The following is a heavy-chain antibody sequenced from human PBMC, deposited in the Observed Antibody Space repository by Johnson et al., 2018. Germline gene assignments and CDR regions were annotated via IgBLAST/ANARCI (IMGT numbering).Heavy chain of an antibody. V-gene: IGHV3-23*04. CDR2: ISSSGGST. CDR1: GFTFSIYA. J-gene: IGHJ6*03. Sequence: EVQLVESGGGLVQPGGSXRLSCAASGFTFSIYAMTWVRQVPGKGLEWVSVISSSGGSTYYADSVKGRFTISRGNSKKTLYLQMGSLRAEDTAVYYCAKDRPSTVTTPPSYYYYYYMDVWGKGTTVTVSS. D-gene: IGHD4-17*01. CDR3: AKDRPSTVTTPPSYYYYYYMDV.